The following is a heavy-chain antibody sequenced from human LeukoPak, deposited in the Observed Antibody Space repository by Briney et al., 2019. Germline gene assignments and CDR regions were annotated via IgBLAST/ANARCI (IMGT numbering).Heavy chain of an antibody. D-gene: IGHD1-14*01. J-gene: IGHJ4*02. CDR2: INQGGSDK. V-gene: IGHV3-7*01. CDR3: TRDRSRAEDD. Sequence: ASLRLSCAASGFTFSGHWMSWVRQAPGKGLEWVANINQGGSDKYYVDSVKGRFTISRDNANNLLYLQMNSLRGEDTAVYYCTRDRSRAEDDWGQGTLVTVSS. CDR1: GFTFSGHW.